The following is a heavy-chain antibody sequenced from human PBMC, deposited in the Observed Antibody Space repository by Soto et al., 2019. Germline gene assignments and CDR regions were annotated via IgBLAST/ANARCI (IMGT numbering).Heavy chain of an antibody. J-gene: IGHJ4*02. CDR1: GFTFSTYA. Sequence: PGGSLRLSCAASGFTFSTYAMSWVRQAPGKGLEWVSGISVSGDNTYYADSVKGRFTISGDNSKNTLYLQMNNLRAEDTAVYYCADGGEWSFNFVYWGQGTQVTVSS. D-gene: IGHD3-3*01. CDR2: ISVSGDNT. V-gene: IGHV3-23*01. CDR3: ADGGEWSFNFVY.